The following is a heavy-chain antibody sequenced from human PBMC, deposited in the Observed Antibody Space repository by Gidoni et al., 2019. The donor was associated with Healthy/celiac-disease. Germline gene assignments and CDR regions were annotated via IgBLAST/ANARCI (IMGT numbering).Heavy chain of an antibody. CDR3: ARDSREYYDFWSGYFNGNYYFDY. Sequence: QVQLVESGGGVVQPGRSLRLSCAASGFTFRSYGMHWVRQAPGKGLEWVAVIWYAGSNKYYADSVKGRFTISRDNSKNTLYLQMNSLRAEDTAVYYCARDSREYYDFWSGYFNGNYYFDYWGQGTLVTVSS. CDR2: IWYAGSNK. D-gene: IGHD3-3*01. CDR1: GFTFRSYG. V-gene: IGHV3-33*01. J-gene: IGHJ4*02.